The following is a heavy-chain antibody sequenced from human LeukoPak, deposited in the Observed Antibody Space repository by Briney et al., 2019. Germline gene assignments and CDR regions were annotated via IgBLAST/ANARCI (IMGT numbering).Heavy chain of an antibody. V-gene: IGHV3-11*01. J-gene: IGHJ4*02. CDR3: AKESGYSSSWYVRNLNFDY. Sequence: GGSLRLSCAASGFTFSDYYMRWIRQAPGKGLEWVSYISSSGSTIYYADSVKGRFTISRDNSKNTLYLQMNSLRAEHTAVYYCAKESGYSSSWYVRNLNFDYWGQGTLVTVSS. CDR2: ISSSGSTI. CDR1: GFTFSDYY. D-gene: IGHD6-13*01.